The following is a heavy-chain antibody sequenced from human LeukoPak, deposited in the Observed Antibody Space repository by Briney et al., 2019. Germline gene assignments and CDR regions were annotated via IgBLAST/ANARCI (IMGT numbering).Heavy chain of an antibody. J-gene: IGHJ6*02. CDR1: DGSINSYY. CDR3: ARGRSNYYGMDV. D-gene: IGHD1-26*01. CDR2: IYYNGNT. V-gene: IGHV4-59*01. Sequence: SETLSLTCSVSDGSINSYYWNWIRRPPGKGLEWIGYIYYNGNTNYSPSLKSRVTMSVDTSKNLFSLKMSSVTAADTAVYYCARGRSNYYGMDVWGQGTTVTVSS.